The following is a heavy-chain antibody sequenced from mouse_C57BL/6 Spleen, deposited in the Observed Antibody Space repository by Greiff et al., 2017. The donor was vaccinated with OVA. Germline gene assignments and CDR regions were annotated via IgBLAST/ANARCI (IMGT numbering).Heavy chain of an antibody. J-gene: IGHJ4*01. CDR2: IYPGSGNT. CDR3: ARRGYYDHFYAMDY. D-gene: IGHD2-4*01. CDR1: GYTFTDYY. Sequence: VQLQQSGAELVRPGASVKLSCKASGYTFTDYYINWVKQRPGQGLEWIARIYPGSGNTYYNEKFKGKATLTAEKSSSTAYMQLSSLTSEDSAVYFCARRGYYDHFYAMDYWGQGTSVTVSS. V-gene: IGHV1-76*01.